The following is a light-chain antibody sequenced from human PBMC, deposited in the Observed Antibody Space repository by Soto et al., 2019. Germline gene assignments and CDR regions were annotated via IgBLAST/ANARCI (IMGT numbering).Light chain of an antibody. CDR3: QQYDPLPLT. CDR1: QSVITF. J-gene: IGKJ4*01. V-gene: IGKV3-11*01. Sequence: EIGLTQSPTTLSLSPGERATLSCRASQSVITFLAWYQQKPVQAPRLLIYDATYRATGIPARFSVSASGTDFTFTITRLEPDDFEVYYCQQYDPLPLTFGGETKVDIK. CDR2: DAT.